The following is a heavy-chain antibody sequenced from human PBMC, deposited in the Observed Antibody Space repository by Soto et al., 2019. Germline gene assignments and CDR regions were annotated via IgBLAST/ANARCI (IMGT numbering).Heavy chain of an antibody. CDR1: GYTFTGYY. Sequence: SVKVSCKASGYTFTGYYMHWVRQAPGQGLEWMGWINPNSGGTNYAQKFQGWVTMTRDTSISTAYMELSRLRSDDTAVYYCERAYYDVWRGNHYYYGAQGTLVTVSS. J-gene: IGHJ4*02. V-gene: IGHV1-2*04. D-gene: IGHD3-3*01. CDR3: ERAYYDVWRGNHYYY. CDR2: INPNSGGT.